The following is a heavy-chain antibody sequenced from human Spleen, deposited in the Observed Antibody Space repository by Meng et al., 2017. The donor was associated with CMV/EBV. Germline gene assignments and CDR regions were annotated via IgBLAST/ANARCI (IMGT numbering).Heavy chain of an antibody. CDR3: ARDVGASRKNWFDP. J-gene: IGHJ5*02. D-gene: IGHD1-26*01. CDR2: IYYSGST. V-gene: IGHV4-31*02. Sequence: SGGSISSGGYYWSWIRQHPGKGLEWIGYIYYSGSTYYNPSLESRVAISVDTAKNQFSLKLSSVTVADTAVYFCARDVGASRKNWFDPWGQGTLVTVSS. CDR1: GGSISSGGYY.